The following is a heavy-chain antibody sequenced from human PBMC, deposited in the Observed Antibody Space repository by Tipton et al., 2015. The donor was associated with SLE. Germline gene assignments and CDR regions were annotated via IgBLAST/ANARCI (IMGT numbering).Heavy chain of an antibody. V-gene: IGHV4-59*08. Sequence: GLVKPSETLSLTCSVSGGSISSYYWTWIRQPPGKGLEWIGYIYYSGSTNYNPSLKSRVTISVDTSKNQFSLKLSSVTAADTAVYYCARQAITMTAGGAFDIWGQGTMVTVSS. D-gene: IGHD3-22*01. CDR1: GGSISSYY. CDR3: ARQAITMTAGGAFDI. J-gene: IGHJ3*02. CDR2: IYYSGST.